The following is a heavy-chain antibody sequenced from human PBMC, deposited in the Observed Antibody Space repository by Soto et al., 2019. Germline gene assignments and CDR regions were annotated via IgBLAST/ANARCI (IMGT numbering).Heavy chain of an antibody. V-gene: IGHV1-2*04. D-gene: IGHD6-13*01. J-gene: IGHJ6*02. CDR1: GYTFTGYY. CDR3: ARSPIAAAGYYYYYYGMDV. Sequence: ASVKVSCKASGYTFTGYYMHWVRQAPGQGLEWMGWINPNSGGTNYARKFQGWVTMTRDTSISTAYMELSRLRSDDTAVYYCARSPIAAAGYYYYYYGMDVWGQGTTVTVSS. CDR2: INPNSGGT.